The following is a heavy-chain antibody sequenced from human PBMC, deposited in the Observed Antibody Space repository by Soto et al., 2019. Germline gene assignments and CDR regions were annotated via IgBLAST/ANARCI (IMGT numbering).Heavy chain of an antibody. D-gene: IGHD2-2*01. CDR1: GGSISSYY. V-gene: IGHV4-59*08. J-gene: IGHJ5*01. Sequence: PSETLSLTCTVSGGSISSYYWSWIRQPPGKGLEWIGYIYYSGSTNYNPSLKSRVTISVDTSKNQFSLKLSSVTAADTAVYYCARQRYCSSTSCKPQFDSWGQGTLVTVSS. CDR3: ARQRYCSSTSCKPQFDS. CDR2: IYYSGST.